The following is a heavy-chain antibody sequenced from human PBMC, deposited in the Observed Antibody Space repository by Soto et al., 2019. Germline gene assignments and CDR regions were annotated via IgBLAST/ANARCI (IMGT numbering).Heavy chain of an antibody. J-gene: IGHJ3*02. V-gene: IGHV4-39*01. CDR2: VYYGGAIFYSGNI. CDR1: GDSISSSNSH. CDR3: VRYDRINMKPYSPEGFHI. Sequence: WETLSLTCTVSGDSISSSNSHWGWTRQPPGKGLEYIGSVYYGGAIFYSGNIYYNPSLKSRVTISVDTSKNQFSLRLSSVTAADTGVYYCVRYDRINMKPYSPEGFHIWGQGTMVTVSS. D-gene: IGHD3-3*02.